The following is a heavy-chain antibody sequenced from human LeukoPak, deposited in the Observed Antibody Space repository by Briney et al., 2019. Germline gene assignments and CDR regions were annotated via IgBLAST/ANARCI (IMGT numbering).Heavy chain of an antibody. Sequence: GGSLRLSCRASGFPFSGFNMNLVRQAPGKGLQWISYINSGSDLIYYAASVKGRFNISRDNAKNSLYLEMNNLRAEDTAVYYCARHYGSREFDFWGQGTLVTVSS. CDR3: ARHYGSREFDF. J-gene: IGHJ4*02. D-gene: IGHD3-10*01. CDR2: INSGSDLI. CDR1: GFPFSGFN. V-gene: IGHV3-48*01.